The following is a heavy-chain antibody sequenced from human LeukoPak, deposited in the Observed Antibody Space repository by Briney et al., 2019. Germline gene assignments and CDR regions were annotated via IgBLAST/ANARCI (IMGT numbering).Heavy chain of an antibody. Sequence: GSVKVSCKSSGYAFTSYYIHWVRQAPGQGLESIRWINPSSGGTEYAQNFQARVTMTGDTSISTAYMELSRLRSDDTAVYYCARDRGSSWYVDYWGQGTLVTVSS. J-gene: IGHJ4*02. CDR2: INPSSGGT. CDR3: ARDRGSSWYVDY. D-gene: IGHD6-13*01. V-gene: IGHV1-2*02. CDR1: GYAFTSYY.